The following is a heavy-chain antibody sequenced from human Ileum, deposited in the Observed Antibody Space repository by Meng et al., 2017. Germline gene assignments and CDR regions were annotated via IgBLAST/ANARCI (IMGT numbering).Heavy chain of an antibody. CDR2: TNGDGTYT. V-gene: IGHV3-74*03. J-gene: IGHJ4*02. Sequence: VPRVELGGGFVQAGGYRRLSCAVSGFTFTGNWMHWVRQIPGKGPVWVARTNGDGTYTEYADSVRGRFTISRDNAKNTMYLQMISLRVEDTAVYFCAKDWGGVGALDYWGQGSLVTVSS. CDR1: GFTFTGNW. CDR3: AKDWGGVGALDY. D-gene: IGHD1-26*01.